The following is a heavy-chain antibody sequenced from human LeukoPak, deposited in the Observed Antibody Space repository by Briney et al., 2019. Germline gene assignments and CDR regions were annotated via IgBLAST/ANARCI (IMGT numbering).Heavy chain of an antibody. CDR1: GVSFSGYY. J-gene: IGHJ5*02. CDR3: ARGRYSSGRYVRGMHWFDP. Sequence: SETLSLTCAVYGVSFSGYYWSWIRQPPGKGLEWIGEINHSGSTNYNPSLKSRVTISVDTSKNQFSLKLSSVTAADTAVYYCARGRYSSGRYVRGMHWFDPWGQGTLVTVSS. V-gene: IGHV4-34*01. CDR2: INHSGST. D-gene: IGHD6-19*01.